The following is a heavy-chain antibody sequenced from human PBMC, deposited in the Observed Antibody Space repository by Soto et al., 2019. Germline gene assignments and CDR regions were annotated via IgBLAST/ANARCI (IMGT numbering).Heavy chain of an antibody. CDR2: IYYSGNT. CDR1: GGSFSRGGYY. J-gene: IGHJ4*02. V-gene: IGHV4-31*03. Sequence: PSETLSLTCTVSGGSFSRGGYYWSWIRQHPGKGLEWIGYIYYSGNTSYNPSLKSRVIISVDTSKNQFSLKLRSVTAAETAVYYGEREGALGNFEYWGQGTLVPVSS. CDR3: EREGALGNFEY. D-gene: IGHD3-16*01.